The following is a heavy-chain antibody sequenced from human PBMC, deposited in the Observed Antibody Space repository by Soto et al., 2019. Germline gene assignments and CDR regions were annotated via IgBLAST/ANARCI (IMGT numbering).Heavy chain of an antibody. D-gene: IGHD5-12*01. CDR3: AKRYIGYDDAFDI. CDR2: IYYSGST. J-gene: IGHJ3*02. Sequence: QVQLQESGPGLVKPSETLSLTCTVSGGSISSYYWSWIRQPPGKGLEWIGYIYYSGSTNYNPSLKSRVTISVDTSKNQFSLKLSSVTAADTAVYYCAKRYIGYDDAFDIWGQGTMVTVSS. CDR1: GGSISSYY. V-gene: IGHV4-59*08.